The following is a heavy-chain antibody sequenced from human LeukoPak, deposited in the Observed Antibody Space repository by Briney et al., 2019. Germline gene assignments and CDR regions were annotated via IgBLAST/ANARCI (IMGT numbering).Heavy chain of an antibody. V-gene: IGHV3-23*01. J-gene: IGHJ4*02. CDR1: GFTFSSYA. Sequence: GGSLRLSCAASGFTFSSYAMSWVRQPPGKGLEWVSGISGSAGSTHYADSVKGRFTISRDNSKNTLYLQMNSLRAEDTAVYYCAKEQNTYSSSPPDYWGQGTLVTVSS. D-gene: IGHD6-13*01. CDR3: AKEQNTYSSSPPDY. CDR2: ISGSAGST.